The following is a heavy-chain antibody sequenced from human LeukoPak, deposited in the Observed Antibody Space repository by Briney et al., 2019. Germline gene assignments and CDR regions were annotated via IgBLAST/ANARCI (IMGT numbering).Heavy chain of an antibody. Sequence: GESLKISCKASGYSFTTYWIGWVRQMPGKGLEWMGIIYPGDSDTTYSPSFQGQVTISADKSISTAYLQWSGLKASDTAMYYCARQSSTYAHSSFDSWGQGTLVTVSS. J-gene: IGHJ4*02. V-gene: IGHV5-51*01. D-gene: IGHD2-2*01. CDR2: IYPGDSDT. CDR3: ARQSSTYAHSSFDS. CDR1: GYSFTTYW.